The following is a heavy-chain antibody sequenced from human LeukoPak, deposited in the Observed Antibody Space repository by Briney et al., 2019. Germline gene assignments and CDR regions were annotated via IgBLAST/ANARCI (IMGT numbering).Heavy chain of an antibody. Sequence: ASVKVSCKASGGTFSSYGISWVRQAPGQGLEWMGWISPYNGNTKYAHKLQDRLTMATDTSTSTAYMDLRSLISDDTAVYYCARSPAVDAADTLDYWGQGTLVTVSS. D-gene: IGHD2-15*01. CDR1: GGTFSSYG. J-gene: IGHJ4*02. V-gene: IGHV1-18*01. CDR2: ISPYNGNT. CDR3: ARSPAVDAADTLDY.